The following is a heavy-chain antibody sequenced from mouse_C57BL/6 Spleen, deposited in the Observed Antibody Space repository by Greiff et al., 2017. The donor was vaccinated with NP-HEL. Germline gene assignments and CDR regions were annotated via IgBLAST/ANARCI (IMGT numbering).Heavy chain of an antibody. D-gene: IGHD1-1*01. CDR1: GYTFTSYW. J-gene: IGHJ2*01. Sequence: QVQLQQPGAELVMPGASVKLSCKASGYTFTSYWMHWVKQRPGQGLEWIGEIDPSDSYTNYNQKFKGKSTLTVDKSSSTAYMQLSSLTSEDSAVYYCARCHYGSSYFDDWGQGTTLTVSS. CDR2: IDPSDSYT. V-gene: IGHV1-69*01. CDR3: ARCHYGSSYFDD.